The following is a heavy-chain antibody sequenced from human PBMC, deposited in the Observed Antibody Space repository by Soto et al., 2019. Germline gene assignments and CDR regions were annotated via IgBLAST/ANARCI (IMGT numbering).Heavy chain of an antibody. CDR3: SRVDPGETSPFDH. D-gene: IGHD3-10*01. CDR2: INPFDGSR. CDR1: GYIFTSYY. V-gene: IGHV1-46*03. J-gene: IGHJ4*02. Sequence: QVQLVQSGAEVKKPGASVKVSCKASGYIFTSYYIHWVRQAPGQGLEWMGWINPFDGSRMFAQRFQGRVTMTKDKSTSTVYMEVSSLRSEDTAVYYCSRVDPGETSPFDHWGQGTLVTVSS.